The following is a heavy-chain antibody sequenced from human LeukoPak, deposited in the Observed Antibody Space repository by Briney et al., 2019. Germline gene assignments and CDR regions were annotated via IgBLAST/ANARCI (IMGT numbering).Heavy chain of an antibody. CDR2: IYYSVST. CDR1: GGSISTYY. Sequence: KTSETLSLTCTVSGGSISTYYWSWIRQPPGKGLEWIGYIYYSVSTNYNPSLKSRVTILVDTSKNQFSLKLSSVTAADTAVYYCARLKYYYDSSGYRAEYFQHWGQGTLVTVSS. J-gene: IGHJ1*01. D-gene: IGHD3-22*01. CDR3: ARLKYYYDSSGYRAEYFQH. V-gene: IGHV4-59*12.